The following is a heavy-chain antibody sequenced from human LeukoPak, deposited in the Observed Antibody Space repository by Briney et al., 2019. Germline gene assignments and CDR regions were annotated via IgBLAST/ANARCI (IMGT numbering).Heavy chain of an antibody. CDR1: GYTFTSYG. CDR2: ISAYNGNT. D-gene: IGHD6-19*01. V-gene: IGHV1-18*01. J-gene: IGHJ4*02. CDR3: ARDMRQWLVRSLDY. Sequence: ASARCSCKASGYTFTSYGISWVRQAPGQGLEWMGWISAYNGNTNYAQKLQGRVTMTTDTSTSTAYMELRSLRSDDTAVYYCARDMRQWLVRSLDYWGQGTLVTVSS.